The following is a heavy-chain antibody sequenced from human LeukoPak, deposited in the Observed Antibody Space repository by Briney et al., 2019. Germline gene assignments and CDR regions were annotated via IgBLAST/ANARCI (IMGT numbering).Heavy chain of an antibody. D-gene: IGHD2-8*02. V-gene: IGHV3-69-1*01. CDR2: LSSGRSP. Sequence: GALRLSCSASGFGISTYAVALVRQAPGKGLGWISSLSSGRSPSYSDSLEGRLTMSSDNARNTLYLQMDNLRGEDTAMYYCARQLGYCAAGTCYFDSWGHGTQVTVSS. CDR3: ARQLGYCAAGTCYFDS. CDR1: GFGISTYA. J-gene: IGHJ4*01.